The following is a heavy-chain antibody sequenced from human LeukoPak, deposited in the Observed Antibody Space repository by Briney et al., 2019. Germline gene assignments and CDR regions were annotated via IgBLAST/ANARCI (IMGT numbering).Heavy chain of an antibody. Sequence: ASVKVSCKVSGYTLTELSMHWVRQAPGKGLEWMGGFDPEDGETIYAQKFQGRGTMTEDTSTDTAYLELRSLRSEDTAVYYCATQWGYDYVWGSYRFMYYFDYWGQGTLVTVSS. CDR1: GYTLTELS. CDR3: ATQWGYDYVWGSYRFMYYFDY. J-gene: IGHJ4*02. V-gene: IGHV1-24*01. CDR2: FDPEDGET. D-gene: IGHD3-16*02.